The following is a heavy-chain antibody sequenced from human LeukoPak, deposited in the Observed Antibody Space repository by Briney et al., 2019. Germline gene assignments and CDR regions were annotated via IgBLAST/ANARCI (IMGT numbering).Heavy chain of an antibody. Sequence: ASVKVSCKASGYTFTSYDINWVRQATGQGLEWMGWMNPNSGNTGYAQKFQGRVTMTRNTSISTAYMKLSSLRSEDTAVYYCARVSQSYYYYYGMDVWGQGTTVTVSS. CDR3: ARVSQSYYYYYGMDV. V-gene: IGHV1-8*01. CDR1: GYTFTSYD. J-gene: IGHJ6*02. CDR2: MNPNSGNT.